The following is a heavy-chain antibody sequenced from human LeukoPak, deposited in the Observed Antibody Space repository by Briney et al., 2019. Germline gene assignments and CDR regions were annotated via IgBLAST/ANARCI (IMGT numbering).Heavy chain of an antibody. Sequence: SETLSLTCTVSGGSISSGDYYWSWIRQPPGKGLEWIGYIYYSGSTYYNPSLKSRVTISVDTSKNQFSLKLSSVTAADTAVYYCARYGSYSSSWYFDYWGQGTLVTVSS. CDR3: ARYGSYSSSWYFDY. V-gene: IGHV4-30-4*01. CDR2: IYYSGST. J-gene: IGHJ4*02. CDR1: GGSISSGDYY. D-gene: IGHD6-13*01.